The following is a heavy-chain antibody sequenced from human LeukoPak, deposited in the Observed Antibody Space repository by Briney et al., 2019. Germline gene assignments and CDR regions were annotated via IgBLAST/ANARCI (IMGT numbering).Heavy chain of an antibody. CDR1: GFTFSSYW. J-gene: IGHJ3*02. CDR2: INSDGSST. D-gene: IGHD1-7*01. CDR3: AREELQTDAFDI. V-gene: IGHV3-74*01. Sequence: GGSLRLSCAASGFTFSSYWMHWVRQAPGKGLVWVSRINSDGSSTSYADSVKGRFTISRDNAKNTLYLQMNSLRAEDTAVYYCAREELQTDAFDIWGQGTMVTVSS.